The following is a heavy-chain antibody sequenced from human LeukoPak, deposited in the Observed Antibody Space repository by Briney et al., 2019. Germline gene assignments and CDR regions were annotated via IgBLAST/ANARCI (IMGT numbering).Heavy chain of an antibody. CDR3: ARRDYYGSGSYWGAFDY. Sequence: GESLKISCKGSGYSFTSYWIGWVRQMPGKGLEWMGVVYPSDSDSDTKYSPSFQGQVTISADKSISTAYLQWSSLKASDTAMYYCARRDYYGSGSYWGAFDYWGQGTLVTVSS. CDR2: VYPSDSDSDT. J-gene: IGHJ4*02. D-gene: IGHD3-10*01. V-gene: IGHV5-51*01. CDR1: GYSFTSYW.